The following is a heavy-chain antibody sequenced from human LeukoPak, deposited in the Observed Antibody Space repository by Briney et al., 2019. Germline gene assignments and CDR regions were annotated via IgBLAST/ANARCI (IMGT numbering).Heavy chain of an antibody. Sequence: PGGSLRLSCATTGFTFSSYGMHWVRQAPGKGLEWVAVIWYDGSNKYYADSVKGRFTISRDNSKNTLYLQMNSLRAEDTAVYYCARGVQQQLARHWYFDLWGRGTLVTVSS. J-gene: IGHJ2*01. V-gene: IGHV3-33*08. CDR3: ARGVQQQLARHWYFDL. CDR1: GFTFSSYG. D-gene: IGHD6-13*01. CDR2: IWYDGSNK.